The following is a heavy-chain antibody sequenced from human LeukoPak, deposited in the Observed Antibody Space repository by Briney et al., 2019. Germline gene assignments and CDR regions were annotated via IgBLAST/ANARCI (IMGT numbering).Heavy chain of an antibody. CDR3: ARAVTISYYFDY. CDR2: INHSGST. CDR1: GGSFRGYY. J-gene: IGHJ4*02. D-gene: IGHD3-3*01. V-gene: IGHV4-34*01. Sequence: PSETLSLTCAVYGGSFRGYYWSWIRQPPGKGLEWIGEINHSGSTNYNPSLKSRVTISVDTSKNQFSLKLSSVTAADTAVYYCARAVTISYYFDYWGQGTLVTVSS.